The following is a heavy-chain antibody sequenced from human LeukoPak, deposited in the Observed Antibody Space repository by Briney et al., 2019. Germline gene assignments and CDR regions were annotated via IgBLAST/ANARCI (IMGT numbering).Heavy chain of an antibody. Sequence: PGGSLRLSCAASGFALSSYAMSWVRQAPGKGLEWVSATSSSDAGTYHAESVRGRFTISRDNSKNTLYLQMNSLRAEDTAVYYCAKDPLWLSAHPSYYFDYWGQGTLVTVSS. CDR3: AKDPLWLSAHPSYYFDY. J-gene: IGHJ4*02. V-gene: IGHV3-23*01. D-gene: IGHD3-22*01. CDR2: TSSSDAGT. CDR1: GFALSSYA.